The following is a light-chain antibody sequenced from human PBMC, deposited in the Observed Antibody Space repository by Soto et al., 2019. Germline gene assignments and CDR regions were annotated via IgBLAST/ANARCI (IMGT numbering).Light chain of an antibody. CDR3: QQYYSTLRT. CDR1: QSVLYSSNNKNY. V-gene: IGKV4-1*01. J-gene: IGKJ1*01. Sequence: DIVMTQSPDSPAVSLGERATINCKSSQSVLYSSNNKNYLAWYQQKPGQPPKLLIYWASTRESGVPDRFSGSGSGTDFTLTISSLQAEDVAVYYCQQYYSTLRTFGQGTKVDIK. CDR2: WAS.